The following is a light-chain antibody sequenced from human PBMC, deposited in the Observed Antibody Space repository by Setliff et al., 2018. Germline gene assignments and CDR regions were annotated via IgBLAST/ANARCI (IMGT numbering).Light chain of an antibody. CDR1: SSNIGDNY. CDR2: DIE. J-gene: IGLJ1*01. CDR3: GAWDRSLSVYV. Sequence: QSVLTQPPSVSAAPGQRVTISCSGSSSNIGDNYVSWYQQLPGTAPKLLIYDIERSPGIPDRISASKSGTSATLGITGLQTGDEADYYCGAWDRSLSVYVFGTGTKVTVL. V-gene: IGLV1-51*01.